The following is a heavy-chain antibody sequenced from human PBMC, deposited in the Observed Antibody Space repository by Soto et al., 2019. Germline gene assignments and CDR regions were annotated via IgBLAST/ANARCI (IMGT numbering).Heavy chain of an antibody. CDR1: GYNFTASW. CDR2: IDPSDSYT. CDR3: ARVHKNWFDS. Sequence: PGESLKISCKASGYNFTASWIHWVRQMPGKGLEWLGKIDPSDSYTNYSPSFEGHVTISTDNSIATAYLQWSSLRALDTALYFCARVHKNWFDSWAQGTMVTVSS. J-gene: IGHJ5*01. V-gene: IGHV5-10-1*01.